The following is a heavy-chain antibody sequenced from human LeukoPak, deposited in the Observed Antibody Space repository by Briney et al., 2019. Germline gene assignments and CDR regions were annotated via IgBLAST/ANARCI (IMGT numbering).Heavy chain of an antibody. D-gene: IGHD3-22*01. J-gene: IGHJ6*02. CDR3: ARDPGDSSGYYPQYYGMDV. CDR1: GGSISSYY. V-gene: IGHV4-4*07. CDR2: IYTSGST. Sequence: SETLSLTCTVSGGSISSYYWSWIRQPAGKGLEWIGRIYTSGSTNYNPSLKGRVTMSVDTSKNQFSLKLSSVTAADTAVYYCARDPGDSSGYYPQYYGMDVWGQGTTVTVSS.